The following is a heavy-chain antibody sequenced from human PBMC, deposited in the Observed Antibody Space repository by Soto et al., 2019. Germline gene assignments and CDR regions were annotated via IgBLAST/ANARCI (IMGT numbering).Heavy chain of an antibody. V-gene: IGHV3-48*02. CDR3: AREISLSAGSYFDY. Sequence: GGSLILSCTXSGFTFNTYNMNWVRQAPGKGLEWVSYISSSSYTIKYADSVEGRFTVSRDNGKKSLYLQMNSLRDEDTAVYFCAREISLSAGSYFDYWGQGTLVTVSS. CDR2: ISSSSYTI. J-gene: IGHJ4*02. D-gene: IGHD3-10*01. CDR1: GFTFNTYN.